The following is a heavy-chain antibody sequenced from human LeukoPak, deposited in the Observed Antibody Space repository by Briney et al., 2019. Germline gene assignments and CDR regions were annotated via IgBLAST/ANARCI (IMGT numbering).Heavy chain of an antibody. D-gene: IGHD4-11*01. V-gene: IGHV3-7*01. CDR3: ARDRGYSNFDY. Sequence: GGSLRLSCAASGFRFSNYWMSWVRQAPGKGLEWVANMNEDGSEKNYVDSVKGRFTISRDNAQDSLYLQMNSLRAEDTAVYYCARDRGYSNFDYWGQGTLLTVSS. J-gene: IGHJ4*02. CDR1: GFRFSNYW. CDR2: MNEDGSEK.